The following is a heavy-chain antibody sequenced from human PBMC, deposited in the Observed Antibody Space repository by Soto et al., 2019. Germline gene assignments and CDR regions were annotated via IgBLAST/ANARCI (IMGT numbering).Heavy chain of an antibody. D-gene: IGHD2-15*01. V-gene: IGHV4-31*11. CDR2: IYSSGGT. CDR1: GGSVTSGATY. Sequence: PSETLSLTCAVSGGSVTSGATYWGWVRQPPGKGLEWIGYIYSSGGTFYNSSLESRITISTDTSMNQFSLRMESMTVADTAVYYCATIGFNNAAFDIWGQGTMVTVSS. J-gene: IGHJ3*02. CDR3: ATIGFNNAAFDI.